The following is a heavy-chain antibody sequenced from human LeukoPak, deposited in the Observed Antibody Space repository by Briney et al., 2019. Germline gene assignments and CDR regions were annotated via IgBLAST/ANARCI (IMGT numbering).Heavy chain of an antibody. CDR3: ARVYSGYDLPGSLANYFFDY. CDR2: FYSGGSA. Sequence: SETLSLTCTVSGGSISSYYWSWIRQPAGKGLEWIGRFYSGGSADYNPSLKSRVTMSVDTSKNQFSLKLSSVTAADTAVYYCARVYSGYDLPGSLANYFFDYWGQGTLVTVSS. J-gene: IGHJ4*02. V-gene: IGHV4-4*07. CDR1: GGSISSYY. D-gene: IGHD5-12*01.